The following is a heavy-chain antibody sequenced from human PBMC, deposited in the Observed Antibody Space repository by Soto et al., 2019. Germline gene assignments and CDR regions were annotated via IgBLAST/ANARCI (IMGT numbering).Heavy chain of an antibody. D-gene: IGHD6-6*01. CDR1: GFTFNNYA. CDR3: AKASGSSSLLGFDC. V-gene: IGHV3-23*01. Sequence: EVQVLESGGGLVQPGGSVRLSCVASGFTFNNYAMTWVRQAPGKGLEWVSAIGGSGGNTYYADSVKGRFTISRDNSKDTLYLQMNSLRVEDTAVYHCAKASGSSSLLGFDCWGQGTLVTVSS. J-gene: IGHJ4*02. CDR2: IGGSGGNT.